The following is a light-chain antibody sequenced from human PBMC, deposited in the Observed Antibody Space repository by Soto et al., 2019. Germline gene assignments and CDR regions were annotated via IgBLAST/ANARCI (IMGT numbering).Light chain of an antibody. CDR3: QNYNSAPRT. J-gene: IGKJ3*01. Sequence: DIQMTQSPSSLSASVGDTVTITCRASQGISNSLAWFQQKPGRDPQFLIYAASTLQPGVPPRFSGSGSGTDSTLTISSLQPEDVSTYYCQNYNSAPRTFGPGTRVEIK. CDR2: AAS. V-gene: IGKV1-27*01. CDR1: QGISNS.